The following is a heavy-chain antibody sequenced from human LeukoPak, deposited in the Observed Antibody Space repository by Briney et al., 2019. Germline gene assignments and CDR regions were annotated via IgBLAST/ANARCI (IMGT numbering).Heavy chain of an antibody. V-gene: IGHV4-4*02. CDR2: IYHSGST. D-gene: IGHD6-13*01. CDR1: GGSISSSNW. J-gene: IGHJ5*02. Sequence: SEILSLTCAVSGGSISSSNWWSWVRQPPGKGLEWIGEIYHSGSTNYNPSLKSRVTISVDKSKNQFSLKLSSVTAADTAVYYCARLGGQQLVLLWFDPWGQGTLVTVSS. CDR3: ARLGGQQLVLLWFDP.